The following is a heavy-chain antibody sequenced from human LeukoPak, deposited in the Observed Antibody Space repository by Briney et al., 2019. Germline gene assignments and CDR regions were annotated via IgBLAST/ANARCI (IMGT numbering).Heavy chain of an antibody. Sequence: PGGSLRLSCAASGFSFSDYYMGWMRQAPGKGLEWVSYISSNGSSTYYADSVKGRFTISRDNAKNSLYLQMNSLRVEDTAVYYCGSHGGAFEMWGQGTIVSVSS. V-gene: IGHV3-11*01. CDR2: ISSNGSST. CDR3: GSHGGAFEM. CDR1: GFSFSDYY. J-gene: IGHJ3*02.